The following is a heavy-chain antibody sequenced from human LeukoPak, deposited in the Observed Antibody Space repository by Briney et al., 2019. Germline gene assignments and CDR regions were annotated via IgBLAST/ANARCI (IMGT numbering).Heavy chain of an antibody. CDR3: ASWDRFRGVWTDY. J-gene: IGHJ4*02. CDR1: GYTFTSYG. Sequence: ASVKVSCKASGYTFTSYGISWVRQAPGQGMEWMGWMSDYNGNRNYAQKHQGRVTMTTDTSTSTAYMELRSLRSDDTAVYYCASWDRFRGVWTDYLGEGTLVTVSS. V-gene: IGHV1-18*04. CDR2: MSDYNGNR. D-gene: IGHD3-10*01.